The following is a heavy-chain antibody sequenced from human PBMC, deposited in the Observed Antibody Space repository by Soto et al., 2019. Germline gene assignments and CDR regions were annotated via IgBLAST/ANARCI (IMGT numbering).Heavy chain of an antibody. Sequence: VKVSCKASGYTFTSYGISWVRQAPGQGLEWMGWISAYNGNTNYAQKLQGRVTMTTDTSTSTAYMELRSLRSDDTAVYYCASTNYGSGSYHFDYWGQGTLVTVSS. V-gene: IGHV1-18*01. J-gene: IGHJ4*02. D-gene: IGHD3-10*01. CDR1: GYTFTSYG. CDR2: ISAYNGNT. CDR3: ASTNYGSGSYHFDY.